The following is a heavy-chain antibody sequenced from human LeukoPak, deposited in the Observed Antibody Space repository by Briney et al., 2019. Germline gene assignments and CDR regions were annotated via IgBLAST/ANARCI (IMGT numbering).Heavy chain of an antibody. CDR3: ARGRFYTSGSYYNRLDY. D-gene: IGHD3-10*01. Sequence: GASVKVSCKTSGYTFISYDINWVRQATGQGLEWMGWINPDSGGTNYAQKFQGRVTMTWDTSISTAYMELSRLRSDDTAIYYCARGRFYTSGSYYNRLDYWGQGTLVTVSS. CDR1: GYTFISYD. J-gene: IGHJ4*02. V-gene: IGHV1-2*02. CDR2: INPDSGGT.